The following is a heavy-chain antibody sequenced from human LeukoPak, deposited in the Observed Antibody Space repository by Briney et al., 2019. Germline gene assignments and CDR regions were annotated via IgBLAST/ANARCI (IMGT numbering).Heavy chain of an antibody. V-gene: IGHV1-69*06. D-gene: IGHD3-10*01. J-gene: IGHJ4*02. CDR3: ARDSLELLWFGELSSYPLDY. CDR2: IIPIFGTA. Sequence: ASVKVSCKASGGTFSSYAISWVRQAPGQGLEWMGGIIPIFGTANYAQKFQGRVTITADKSTSTAYMELSSLRSEDTAVYYCARDSLELLWFGELSSYPLDYWGQGTLVTVSS. CDR1: GGTFSSYA.